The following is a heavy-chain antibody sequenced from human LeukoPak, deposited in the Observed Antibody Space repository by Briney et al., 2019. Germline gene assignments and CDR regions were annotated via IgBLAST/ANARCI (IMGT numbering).Heavy chain of an antibody. CDR1: GFTFSSYG. Sequence: GGSLRLSCAASGFTFSSYGMHWVRQAPGKGLEWVAVIWYDGSNKYYADSVKGRFTISRDNSKNTLYLQMNSLRAEDTAVYYCARDGDSTEYYFDYWGQGTLVTVSS. CDR3: ARDGDSTEYYFDY. J-gene: IGHJ4*02. V-gene: IGHV3-33*01. CDR2: IWYDGSNK. D-gene: IGHD6-13*01.